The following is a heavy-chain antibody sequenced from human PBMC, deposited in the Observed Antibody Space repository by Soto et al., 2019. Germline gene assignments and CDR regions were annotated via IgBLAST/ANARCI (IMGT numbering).Heavy chain of an antibody. Sequence: GGSLRLSCAASGFTVSSNYMSWVRQAPGKGLEWVANIKQDGSEKYYVDSVKGRFTISRDNAKNSLYLQMNSLRAEDTAVYYCARDVEASSTPSYWFDPWGQGTLLTVSS. V-gene: IGHV3-7*01. J-gene: IGHJ5*02. CDR1: GFTVSSNY. CDR3: ARDVEASSTPSYWFDP. CDR2: IKQDGSEK. D-gene: IGHD6-13*01.